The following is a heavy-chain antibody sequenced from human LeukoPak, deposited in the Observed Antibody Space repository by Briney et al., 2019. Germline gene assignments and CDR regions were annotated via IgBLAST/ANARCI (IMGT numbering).Heavy chain of an antibody. CDR3: ARDPKSSSSAFDI. CDR2: INYSGTT. CDR1: GGSISSYY. D-gene: IGHD6-13*01. Sequence: SETLSLTCTVSGGSISSYYWSWIRQPPGKGLEWIGYINYSGTTNYNPSLMSRVTISVDTSKNQFSLKLSSVTAADTAVYYCARDPKSSSSAFDIWGQGAMVTVSS. V-gene: IGHV4-59*01. J-gene: IGHJ3*02.